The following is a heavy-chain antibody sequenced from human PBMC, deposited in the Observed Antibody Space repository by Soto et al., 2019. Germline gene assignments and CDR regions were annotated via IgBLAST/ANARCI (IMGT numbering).Heavy chain of an antibody. CDR1: GFTFSSYA. CDR3: AKEANYYDSSGPAAN. D-gene: IGHD3-22*01. CDR2: ISGSGGST. V-gene: IGHV3-23*01. Sequence: GGSLRLSCAASGFTFSSYAMSWVRQAPGKGLEWVSAISGSGGSTYYADSVKGRFTISRDNSKNTLYLQMNSLKAEDTSVYYCAKEANYYDSSGPAANWGQEPLVTVSS. J-gene: IGHJ4*02.